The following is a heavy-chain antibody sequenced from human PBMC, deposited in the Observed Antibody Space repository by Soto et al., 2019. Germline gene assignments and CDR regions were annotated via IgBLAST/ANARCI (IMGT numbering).Heavy chain of an antibody. CDR3: VRGQEVGAHFFDS. D-gene: IGHD2-15*01. V-gene: IGHV3-13*01. CDR1: GFTFRSFD. J-gene: IGHJ4*02. CDR2: IGTIGDT. Sequence: EVQLVESGGGLVQPGGSLRLTCAASGFTFRSFDFHWVRQATGKGLEWVATIGTIGDTYYPVSVKGRFTVSRENANSSVSLQMDSLRVGDTAVYFRVRGQEVGAHFFDSWGQGTPVTVSS.